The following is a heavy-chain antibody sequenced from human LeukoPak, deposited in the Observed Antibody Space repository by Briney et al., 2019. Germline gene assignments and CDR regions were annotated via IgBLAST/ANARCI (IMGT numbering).Heavy chain of an antibody. J-gene: IGHJ6*03. Sequence: SETLSLTCTVSGGSISSGDYYWSWIRQPPGKGLEWIGYIYYSGSTYYNPSLKSRVTISVDTSKNQFSLKLSSVTAADTAVYYCASSQGDIFDYYYYMDVWGKGTTVTVSS. CDR1: GGSISSGDYY. CDR2: IYYSGST. CDR3: ASSQGDIFDYYYYMDV. V-gene: IGHV4-30-4*08. D-gene: IGHD3-9*01.